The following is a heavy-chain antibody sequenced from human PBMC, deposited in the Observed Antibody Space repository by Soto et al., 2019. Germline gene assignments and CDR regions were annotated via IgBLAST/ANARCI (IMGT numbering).Heavy chain of an antibody. J-gene: IGHJ6*02. D-gene: IGHD2-15*01. CDR3: ASPRDNYYYHGMDV. Sequence: QVQLVQSGAEVKKPGSSVKVSCKASGGTFNSYGISWVRQASGHGLEWMGGIIPIFGTANYAQKFQGRVTITADESTSTAYMELSSLRSEDTAVYYWASPRDNYYYHGMDVWGHGTTVTVS. V-gene: IGHV1-69*12. CDR2: IIPIFGTA. CDR1: GGTFNSYG.